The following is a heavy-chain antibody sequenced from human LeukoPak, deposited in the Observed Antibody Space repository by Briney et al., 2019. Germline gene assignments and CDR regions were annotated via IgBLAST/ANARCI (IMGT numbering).Heavy chain of an antibody. Sequence: PSETLSLTCTVSGGSISSYYWSWIRQPPGKGLEWIGYIYYSGSTNYNPSLKSRVTTSVDTSKNQFSLKLSSVTAADTAVYYCARLRGRGYYFDYWGQGTLVTVSS. J-gene: IGHJ4*02. CDR1: GGSISSYY. V-gene: IGHV4-59*01. CDR3: ARLRGRGYYFDY. D-gene: IGHD3-10*01. CDR2: IYYSGST.